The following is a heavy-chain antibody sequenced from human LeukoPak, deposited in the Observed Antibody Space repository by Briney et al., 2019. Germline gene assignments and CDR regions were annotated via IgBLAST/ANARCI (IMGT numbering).Heavy chain of an antibody. D-gene: IGHD3-22*01. V-gene: IGHV1-69*10. CDR1: GGTFSSYA. Sequence: ASVKVSCKASGGTFSSYAISWVRQAPGQGLEWMGRIIPILGIANYAQKFQGRVTITADKSTSTAYMELSSLRSEDTAVYYCAIHKTDYYDSSGYYYAHFDYWGQGTLVTVSS. CDR3: AIHKTDYYDSSGYYYAHFDY. CDR2: IIPILGIA. J-gene: IGHJ4*02.